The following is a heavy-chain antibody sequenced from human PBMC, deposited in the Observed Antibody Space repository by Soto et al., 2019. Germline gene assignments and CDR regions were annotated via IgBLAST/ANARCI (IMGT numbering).Heavy chain of an antibody. V-gene: IGHV3-30-3*01. CDR1: GFTFSSYA. Sequence: QVQLVESGGGVVQPGRSLRLSCAASGFTFSSYAMHWVRQAPGKGLEWVAVISYDGSNKYYADSVKGRFTISRDNSTNPLYLQMNSLRAEDTAVYYWARVTIAAGPIVDYWGQGTLVTVSS. D-gene: IGHD6-13*01. CDR2: ISYDGSNK. J-gene: IGHJ4*02. CDR3: ARVTIAAGPIVDY.